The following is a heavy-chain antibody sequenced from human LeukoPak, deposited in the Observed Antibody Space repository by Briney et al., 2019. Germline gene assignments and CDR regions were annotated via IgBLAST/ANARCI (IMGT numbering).Heavy chain of an antibody. J-gene: IGHJ4*02. Sequence: ASVKVSCKASGYTFTTYLIHWARQAPGQGLEWMGWISNYNGNTNYAQRFQGRVSMTTDTSTTTVYMELTSLRSDDTAVYYCARGPTSVNLDFWGQGTLVTVSS. D-gene: IGHD4-17*01. V-gene: IGHV1-18*04. CDR2: ISNYNGNT. CDR1: GYTFTTYL. CDR3: ARGPTSVNLDF.